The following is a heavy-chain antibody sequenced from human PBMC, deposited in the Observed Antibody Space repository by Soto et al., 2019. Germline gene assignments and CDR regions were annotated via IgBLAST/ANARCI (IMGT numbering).Heavy chain of an antibody. J-gene: IGHJ4*02. Sequence: PGGSLRLSCAASGFTFSSYAVHWVRQAPGKGLEWVAVISSDGSNKYYADSVKGRFTVSRDNAKNTLYLQMNSLRAEDTAVYYCARDRNSPYYDSSGYYHERFDYWGQGTLVTVSS. CDR2: ISSDGSNK. CDR3: ARDRNSPYYDSSGYYHERFDY. D-gene: IGHD3-22*01. V-gene: IGHV3-30-3*01. CDR1: GFTFSSYA.